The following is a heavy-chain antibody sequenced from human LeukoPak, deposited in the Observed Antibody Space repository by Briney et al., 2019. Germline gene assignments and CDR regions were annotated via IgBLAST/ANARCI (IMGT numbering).Heavy chain of an antibody. CDR3: ARDATPLVHGGNFDY. J-gene: IGHJ4*02. V-gene: IGHV3-7*01. CDR2: IKQDGSEK. Sequence: GGSLRLSCAASGFTFSSYWMSWVRQAPGKGLEWVANIKQDGSEKYYVDSVKGRFTISRDNAKNSLYLQMNSLRAEDTAVYYCARDATPLVHGGNFDYWGQGTLVTVSS. D-gene: IGHD4-23*01. CDR1: GFTFSSYW.